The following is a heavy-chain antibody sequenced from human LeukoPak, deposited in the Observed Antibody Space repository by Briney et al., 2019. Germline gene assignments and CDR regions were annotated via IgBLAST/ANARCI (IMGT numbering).Heavy chain of an antibody. CDR2: IYSGGST. D-gene: IGHD6-13*01. CDR1: GFTVSSNY. Sequence: GGCLRLSCAASGFTVSSNYMSWVRQAPGKGLEWVSVIYSGGSTYYADSVKGRFTISRDNSKNTLYLQMNSLRAEDTAVYYCARDRYSSSSNFDYWGQGTLVTVSS. J-gene: IGHJ4*02. V-gene: IGHV3-66*02. CDR3: ARDRYSSSSNFDY.